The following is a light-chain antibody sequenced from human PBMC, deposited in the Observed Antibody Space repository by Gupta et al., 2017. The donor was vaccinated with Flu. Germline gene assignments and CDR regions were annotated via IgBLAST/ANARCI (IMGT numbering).Light chain of an antibody. CDR2: RAS. CDR3: QRYYDTLRVT. CDR1: HSLLSGSNKKNY. Sequence: KSSHSLLSGSNKKNYLAWYQQKPAQSPKLLISRASTRESGVPDRFSGSGSGTDFTLTISSLNAEDVAVYCSQRYYDTLRVTFGPATRVDIK. V-gene: IGKV4-1*01. J-gene: IGKJ3*01.